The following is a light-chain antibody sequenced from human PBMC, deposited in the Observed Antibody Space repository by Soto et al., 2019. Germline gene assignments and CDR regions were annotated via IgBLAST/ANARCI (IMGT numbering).Light chain of an antibody. V-gene: IGKV1-5*01. CDR3: QQYKSYWT. J-gene: IGKJ1*01. CDR2: DAS. CDR1: QTISSW. Sequence: DIQMTQSPSTLSGSVGDRVTITCRASQTISSWLAWYQRKPGKAPKLLIYDASNLESGVPSRFSGSGSGTEFTLTINSLQPDDFATYYCQQYKSYWTFGQGTKVDIK.